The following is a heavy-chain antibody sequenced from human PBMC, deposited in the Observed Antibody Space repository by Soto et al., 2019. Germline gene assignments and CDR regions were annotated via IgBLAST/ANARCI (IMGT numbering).Heavy chain of an antibody. J-gene: IGHJ4*02. CDR1: GGSISSGDYY. Sequence: PSETLSLTCTVSGGSISSGDYYWSWIRQPPGKGLEWIGYIYYSGSTYYNPSLKSRVTISVDTSKNQFSLKLSSVTAADTAVYYCASYITMVRGVIINYFDYWGQGTLVTVSS. D-gene: IGHD3-10*01. V-gene: IGHV4-30-4*01. CDR2: IYYSGST. CDR3: ASYITMVRGVIINYFDY.